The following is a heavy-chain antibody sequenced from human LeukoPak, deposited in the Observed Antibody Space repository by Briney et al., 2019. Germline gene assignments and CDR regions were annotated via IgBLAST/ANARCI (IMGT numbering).Heavy chain of an antibody. V-gene: IGHV4-59*01. CDR2: IYYSGST. J-gene: IGHJ6*03. CDR1: GGSISSYY. CDR3: ARGGPGSSWYYYYYYMDV. D-gene: IGHD6-13*01. Sequence: PSETLSLTCSVSGGSISSYYWSWIRQPPGKGLEWIGYIYYSGSTNYNPSLKSRVTISVDTSKNQFSLKLSSVTAADTAVYYCARGGPGSSWYYYYYYMDVWGKGTTVTVSS.